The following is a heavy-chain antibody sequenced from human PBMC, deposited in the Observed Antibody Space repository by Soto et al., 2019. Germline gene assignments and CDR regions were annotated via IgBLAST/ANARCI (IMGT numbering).Heavy chain of an antibody. CDR3: ARRVTMSSVTAGNDNWLDP. J-gene: IGHJ5*02. Sequence: PSETLSLTCSFSCGFVSSRSYSWGWNSQSPGKGLEWIGTMYSSENTYYNPSLLSRVTMSLDTSKNQFSLMVSSVTAADTAIYYCARRVTMSSVTAGNDNWLDPWGQGTPVTVSS. CDR1: CGFVSSRSYS. D-gene: IGHD2-21*02. CDR2: MYSSENT. V-gene: IGHV4-39*07.